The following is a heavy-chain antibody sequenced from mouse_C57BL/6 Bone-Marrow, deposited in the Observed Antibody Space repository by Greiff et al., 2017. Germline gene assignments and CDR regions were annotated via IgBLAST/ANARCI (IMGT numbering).Heavy chain of an antibody. CDR1: GYSFTDYY. CDR2: INPNYDTT. Sequence: VQLQQSGPELVKPGASVKISCKASGYSFTDYYMHWVKQSTEKSLEWIGVINPNYDTTSYNQKFKGKATLTVDQSSNTSYMQHNSLTSEDSAVYYGAKGDNYDYAMDYWGQGTSVTVSS. V-gene: IGHV1-39*01. J-gene: IGHJ4*01. CDR3: AKGDNYDYAMDY. D-gene: IGHD2-12*01.